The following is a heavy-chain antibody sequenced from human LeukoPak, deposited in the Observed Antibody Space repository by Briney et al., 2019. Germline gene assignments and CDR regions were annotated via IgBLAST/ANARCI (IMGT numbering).Heavy chain of an antibody. J-gene: IGHJ5*02. D-gene: IGHD4-17*01. V-gene: IGHV4-4*07. Sequence: SETLSLTCTVSGGSISSYYWSWIRQPAGKGLEWIGRIYTSGSTNYNPSLKSRVTMSVDTSKNQFSLKLSSVTAADTAVYYCARTPTVTTLGWFDPWGQGTLVSVSS. CDR1: GGSISSYY. CDR3: ARTPTVTTLGWFDP. CDR2: IYTSGST.